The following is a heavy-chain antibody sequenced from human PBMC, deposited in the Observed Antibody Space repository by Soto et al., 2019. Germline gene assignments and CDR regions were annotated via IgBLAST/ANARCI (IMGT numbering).Heavy chain of an antibody. D-gene: IGHD6-25*01. V-gene: IGHV3-11*03. J-gene: IGHJ4*02. Sequence: PGGSLRLSCVASGFTFTDYYMNWIRQTPGKGLEWLSYISVSGTDTNYADSVKGRFTISRDNAKNSIYLQMNSLRVEDTAVYYCASPRRLPNYWGQGTLVTVSS. CDR1: GFTFTDYY. CDR3: ASPRRLPNY. CDR2: ISVSGTDT.